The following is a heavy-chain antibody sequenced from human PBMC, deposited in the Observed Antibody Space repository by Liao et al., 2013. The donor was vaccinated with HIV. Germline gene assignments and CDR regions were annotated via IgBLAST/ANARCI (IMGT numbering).Heavy chain of an antibody. Sequence: QLQLQESGPGLVKPSETLSLTCTVSGGSISSSSYYWGWIRQPPGKGLEWIGSIYYSGNTYYNPSLKSRVTMSVDTSKNQFSLKLSSVTAADTAVYYCARGTIFGPDYWGQGTLVTVSS. D-gene: IGHD3-3*01. J-gene: IGHJ4*02. V-gene: IGHV4-39*07. CDR2: IYYSGNT. CDR3: ARGTIFGPDY. CDR1: GGSISSSSYY.